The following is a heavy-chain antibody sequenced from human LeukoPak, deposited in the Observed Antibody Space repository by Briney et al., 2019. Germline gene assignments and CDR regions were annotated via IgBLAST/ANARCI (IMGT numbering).Heavy chain of an antibody. CDR3: ARAFYDSSGYHRYYFDY. CDR1: GGTFSSYA. D-gene: IGHD3-22*01. CDR2: IIPIFGTA. Sequence: SVKVSCKASGGTFSSYAISWVRQAPGQGLEWMGGIIPIFGTANYAQKFQGRVTITADESTSTAYMELSSLRSEDTAVYYCARAFYDSSGYHRYYFDYWGQGTLVTVSS. V-gene: IGHV1-69*13. J-gene: IGHJ4*02.